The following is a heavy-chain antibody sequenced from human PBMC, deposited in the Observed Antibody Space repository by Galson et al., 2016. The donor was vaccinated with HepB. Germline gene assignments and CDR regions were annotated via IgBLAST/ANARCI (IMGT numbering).Heavy chain of an antibody. Sequence: SVKVSCKASNYTFPNYGINWVRRAPEQGLEWMGWISTYNGNTNYAQNFQGRVTMTTDTSTSTVHMELRGLRSDDTAVYYCARTYYDILTAYLNYFDSLGQGTLVSVSS. D-gene: IGHD3-9*01. CDR2: ISTYNGNT. CDR1: NYTFPNYG. CDR3: ARTYYDILTAYLNYFDS. V-gene: IGHV1-18*01. J-gene: IGHJ4*02.